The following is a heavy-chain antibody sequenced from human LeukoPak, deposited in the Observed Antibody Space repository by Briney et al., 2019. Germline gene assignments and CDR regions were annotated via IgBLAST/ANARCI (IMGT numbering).Heavy chain of an antibody. V-gene: IGHV4-4*02. CDR2: IFHSGTT. Sequence: PSETLSLTCAVSGGFINSRDWWSWVRQSPGKGLEWIGEIFHSGTTKYNPSLKSRVTISVDTSKNQFSLKLSSVTAADTAVYYCARGHPQADWGQGTLVTVSS. CDR1: GGFINSRDW. J-gene: IGHJ4*02. CDR3: ARGHPQAD. D-gene: IGHD6-13*01.